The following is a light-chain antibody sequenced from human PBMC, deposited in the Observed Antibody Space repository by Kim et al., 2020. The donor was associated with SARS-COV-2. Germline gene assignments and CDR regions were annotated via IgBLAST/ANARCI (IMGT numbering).Light chain of an antibody. CDR3: NSRDSNDYVV. J-gene: IGLJ2*01. Sequence: VALGQTVRITCQGDSLRSYYATWYQHKPGQAPKVVIYGKDNRPSGVQDRFSGSSSGNTAYLTITGTQAGDEADYYCNSRDSNDYVVFGGGTQLTVL. V-gene: IGLV3-19*01. CDR2: GKD. CDR1: SLRSYY.